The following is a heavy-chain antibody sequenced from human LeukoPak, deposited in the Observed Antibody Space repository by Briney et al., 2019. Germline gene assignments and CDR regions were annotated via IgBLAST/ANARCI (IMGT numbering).Heavy chain of an antibody. V-gene: IGHV3-66*01. Sequence: GGSLRLSCVGLTFTVSDTFMSWVRQAPGKGLDWVSTMYTGGGTDYADSVKGRFTISRDNSKNTLYLQMNSLRAEDTAVYYCARVRILLWFGDEYNWFDPWGQGTLVTVSS. CDR3: ARVRILLWFGDEYNWFDP. CDR1: TFTVSDTF. D-gene: IGHD3-10*01. J-gene: IGHJ5*02. CDR2: MYTGGGT.